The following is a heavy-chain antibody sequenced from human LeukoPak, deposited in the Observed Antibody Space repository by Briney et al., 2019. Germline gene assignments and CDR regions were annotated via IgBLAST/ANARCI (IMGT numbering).Heavy chain of an antibody. CDR2: IKLDGSEK. J-gene: IGHJ4*02. CDR1: GFTFGKYW. D-gene: IGHD3/OR15-3a*01. Sequence: GGSLRLSCVASGFTFGKYWMSWVRQAPGKGLEWVANIKLDGSEKNYVDSVKGRFTISRDNTKNSLYLQMNSLRAEDTAVFYCAGDQYDTWSRRGNFDSWGQGTLVIVSS. CDR3: AGDQYDTWSRRGNFDS. V-gene: IGHV3-7*03.